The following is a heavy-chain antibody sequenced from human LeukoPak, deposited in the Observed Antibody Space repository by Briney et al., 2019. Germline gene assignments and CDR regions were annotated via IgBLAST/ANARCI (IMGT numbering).Heavy chain of an antibody. D-gene: IGHD6-13*01. J-gene: IGHJ4*02. V-gene: IGHV1-18*01. CDR3: AREVPGEGSSWYDY. Sequence: ASVKASCKASGYTFTSYGISWVRQAPGQGLEWMGWISAYNGNTNYAQKLQGRVTMTTDTSTSTAYMELRSLRSDDTAVYYCAREVPGEGSSWYDYWGQGTLVTVSS. CDR2: ISAYNGNT. CDR1: GYTFTSYG.